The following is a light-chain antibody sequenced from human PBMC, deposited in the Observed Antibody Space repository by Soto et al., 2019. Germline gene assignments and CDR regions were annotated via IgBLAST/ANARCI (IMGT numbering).Light chain of an antibody. CDR3: QHYSTYSYT. V-gene: IGKV1-5*03. CDR2: KAS. CDR1: QNISSW. J-gene: IGKJ2*01. Sequence: DIQMTQSPSTLSASVGDRVTITCRASQNISSWLAWYQQRPGKAPKVLIYKASTLESGVPSRFKGSGSGTGFALTINNPQADGFANYYCQHYSTYSYTFGQGTKLEIK.